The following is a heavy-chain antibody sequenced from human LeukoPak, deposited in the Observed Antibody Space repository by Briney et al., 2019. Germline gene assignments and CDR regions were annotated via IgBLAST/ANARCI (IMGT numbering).Heavy chain of an antibody. CDR2: IYYSGST. J-gene: IGHJ3*02. CDR3: AVRRFGENAFDI. D-gene: IGHD3-10*01. V-gene: IGHV4-59*01. Sequence: PSETLSLTCTVSGGSISSYYWSWIRQPPGKGLEWIGYIYYSGSTNYNPSLKSRVTISVDTSKNQFSPKLSSVTAADTAVYYCAVRRFGENAFDIWGQGTMVTVSS. CDR1: GGSISSYY.